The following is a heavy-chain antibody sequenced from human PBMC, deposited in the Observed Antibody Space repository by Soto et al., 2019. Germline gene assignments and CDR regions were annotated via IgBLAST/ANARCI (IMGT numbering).Heavy chain of an antibody. CDR3: ARDGPDGYNPV. J-gene: IGHJ4*02. Sequence: QVQLVESGGGVVQPGRSLRLSCAASGFTFSSYGMHWVRQAPGKGLEWVAVIWYDGSNKYYVDSVKGRFTISRDNSKNTLYLQMNSLRAEDTAVYYCARDGPDGYNPVWGQGTLVTVSS. CDR2: IWYDGSNK. D-gene: IGHD5-12*01. V-gene: IGHV3-33*01. CDR1: GFTFSSYG.